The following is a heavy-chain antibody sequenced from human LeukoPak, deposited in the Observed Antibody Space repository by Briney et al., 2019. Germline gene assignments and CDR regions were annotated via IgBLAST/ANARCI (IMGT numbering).Heavy chain of an antibody. J-gene: IGHJ4*02. CDR1: GFILSGSV. CDR2: ISSSGSTI. V-gene: IGHV3-11*01. D-gene: IGHD3-22*01. Sequence: GGSLRLSCAASGFILSGSVLLWVRQAPGKGLEWVSYISSSGSTISYAESVKGRFTVSRDNARNSVYLQMNSLRAEDTAVYYCARNFYDSSGYYRIDSWGQGTLVTVSS. CDR3: ARNFYDSSGYYRIDS.